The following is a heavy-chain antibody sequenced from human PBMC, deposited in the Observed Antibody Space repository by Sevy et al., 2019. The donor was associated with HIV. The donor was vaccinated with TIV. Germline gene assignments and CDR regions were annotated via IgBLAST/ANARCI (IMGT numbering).Heavy chain of an antibody. J-gene: IGHJ6*02. CDR1: GGNFRSYA. Sequence: ASVKVSCKTSGGNFRSYAITWVRQAPGQGLEWMGGIIPLFNTPNYAQKFQGRVTITADESTSTAYMELSSLRSEDTAVYYRANGQSYSERHHGMDVWGQGTTVTVSS. V-gene: IGHV1-69*13. CDR2: IIPLFNTP. D-gene: IGHD5-12*01. CDR3: ANGQSYSERHHGMDV.